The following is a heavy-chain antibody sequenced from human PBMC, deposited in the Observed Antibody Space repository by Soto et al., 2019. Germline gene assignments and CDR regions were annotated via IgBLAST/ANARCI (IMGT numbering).Heavy chain of an antibody. CDR1: GFTFSNYN. Sequence: GGSLRLSCAASGFTFSNYNMKWVRQAPGKGLAWVASISSSGGSTPYADSVKGRFTISRDNSKNMLYLQMSSLRVEDTAVYHCAKDDTMWSLDYWGQGTLVTVSS. CDR2: ISSSGGST. CDR3: AKDDTMWSLDY. D-gene: IGHD3-10*02. V-gene: IGHV3-23*01. J-gene: IGHJ4*02.